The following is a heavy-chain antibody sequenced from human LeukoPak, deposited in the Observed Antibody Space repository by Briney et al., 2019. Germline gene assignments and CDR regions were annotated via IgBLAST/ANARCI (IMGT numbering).Heavy chain of an antibody. J-gene: IGHJ3*02. V-gene: IGHV1-69*05. Sequence: SVKVSCRASGGTFSSCAISWVRQAPGQGLEWMGGIIPIFGTANYAQKFQGRVTITTDESTSTAYMELSSLRSEDTAVYYCARGLRAGNWDAFDIWGQGTMVTVSS. CDR3: ARGLRAGNWDAFDI. CDR2: IIPIFGTA. D-gene: IGHD1-1*01. CDR1: GGTFSSCA.